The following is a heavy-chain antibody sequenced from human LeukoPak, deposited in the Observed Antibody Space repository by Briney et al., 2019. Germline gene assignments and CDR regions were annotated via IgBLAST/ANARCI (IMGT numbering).Heavy chain of an antibody. CDR2: IRYSGST. V-gene: IGHV4-59*02. J-gene: IGHJ4*02. Sequence: SATRSLTCAVWGGSVSSDPWRWIRQPPGQGLVGIRYIRYSGSTNYNPSLKSRVTISIDTSKNQFSRKLSSVTDADTAVYYCARYYYGSGPFDYWGQGTLVTVSS. CDR3: ARYYYGSGPFDY. D-gene: IGHD3-10*01. CDR1: GGSVSSDP.